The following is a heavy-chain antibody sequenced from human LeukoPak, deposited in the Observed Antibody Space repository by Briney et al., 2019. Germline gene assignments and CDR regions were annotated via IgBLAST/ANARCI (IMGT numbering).Heavy chain of an antibody. J-gene: IGHJ4*02. V-gene: IGHV1-69*05. D-gene: IGHD2-2*02. Sequence: ASVKVSCKASGGTFSSYAISWVRQAPGQGLEWMGGIIPIFGTANYAQKFQGRVTITTDESTSTAYMELSSLRSEDTAVYYCARGCSSTTCYTSGFDYWGQGTLVTVSS. CDR2: IIPIFGTA. CDR3: ARGCSSTTCYTSGFDY. CDR1: GGTFSSYA.